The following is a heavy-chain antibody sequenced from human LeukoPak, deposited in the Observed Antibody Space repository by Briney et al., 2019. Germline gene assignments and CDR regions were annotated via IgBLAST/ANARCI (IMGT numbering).Heavy chain of an antibody. D-gene: IGHD1-26*01. V-gene: IGHV3-30*04. Sequence: GGSLRLSCAASGFTFSSYEMNWVRQAPGKGLEWVAVISYDGSNKYYADSVKGRFTISRDNSKNTLYLQMNSLRAEDTAVYYCARDWIQWELPSGIGYWGQGTLVTVSS. CDR3: ARDWIQWELPSGIGY. CDR2: ISYDGSNK. CDR1: GFTFSSYE. J-gene: IGHJ4*02.